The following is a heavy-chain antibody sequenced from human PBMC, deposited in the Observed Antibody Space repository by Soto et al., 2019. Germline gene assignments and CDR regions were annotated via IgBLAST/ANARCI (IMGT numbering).Heavy chain of an antibody. D-gene: IGHD2-21*02. V-gene: IGHV3-33*01. J-gene: IGHJ5*02. Sequence: GGSLRLSCAASGFTFSSYGMHGVRQAPGKGLEWVAVIWYDGSNKYYADSVKGRFTISRDNSKNTLYLQMNSLRAEDTAVYYCARESGDWPLNWFDPWGLGTLVTVSS. CDR3: ARESGDWPLNWFDP. CDR2: IWYDGSNK. CDR1: GFTFSSYG.